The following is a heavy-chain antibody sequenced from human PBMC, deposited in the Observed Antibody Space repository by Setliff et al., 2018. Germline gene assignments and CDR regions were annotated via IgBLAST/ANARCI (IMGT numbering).Heavy chain of an antibody. Sequence: ASVKVSCKASGYTFIDYGMSWVRQAPGQSLEWVGWINTHTGNPTYAQGFTGRFVFSLDTSVSTAYLQISSLKAEDTAVYYCARASRFGTIRYRGDYYMDVWGKGTTVTVSS. CDR3: ARASRFGTIRYRGDYYMDV. CDR2: INTHTGNP. J-gene: IGHJ6*03. D-gene: IGHD3-10*01. V-gene: IGHV7-4-1*02. CDR1: GYTFIDYG.